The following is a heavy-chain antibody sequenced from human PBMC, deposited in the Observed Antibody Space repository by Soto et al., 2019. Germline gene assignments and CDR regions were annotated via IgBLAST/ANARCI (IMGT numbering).Heavy chain of an antibody. D-gene: IGHD3-3*01. J-gene: IGHJ6*02. V-gene: IGHV1-18*01. CDR3: ARDAPPPELRFLEWHNYDYNGMDV. CDR1: GYSFSAFG. Sequence: QVQGVQSGDEVKGTGASVRVSCKASGYSFSAFGISWVREAPGQGLEWVGWISCYNGKTKYAQKVQGRVTMTTDTSTSTAYMEVRSLRSDDTAIYYCARDAPPPELRFLEWHNYDYNGMDVWGQGTTVTVSS. CDR2: ISCYNGKT.